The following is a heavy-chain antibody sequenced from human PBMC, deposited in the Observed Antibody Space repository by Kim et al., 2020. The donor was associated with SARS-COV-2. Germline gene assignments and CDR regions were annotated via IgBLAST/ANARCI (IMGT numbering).Heavy chain of an antibody. D-gene: IGHD3-10*01. V-gene: IGHV3-33*05. CDR2: ISYDGSNK. Sequence: GGSLRLSCAASGFTFSSYGMHWVRQAPGKGLEWVAVISYDGSNKYYADSVKGRFTISRDNSKNTLYLQMNSLRAEDTAVYYCASLGGFIWFGELASFDYWGQGTLVTVSS. CDR3: ASLGGFIWFGELASFDY. CDR1: GFTFSSYG. J-gene: IGHJ4*02.